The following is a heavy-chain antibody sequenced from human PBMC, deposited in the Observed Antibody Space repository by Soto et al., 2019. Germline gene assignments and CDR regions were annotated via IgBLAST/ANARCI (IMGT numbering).Heavy chain of an antibody. V-gene: IGHV3-7*01. J-gene: IGHJ4*02. CDR2: IKQDGSEK. Sequence: GFIFGNFWMSWVRQAPGKGLEWVANIKQDGSEKYYVDSVKGRFTLSRDNAKNSLHLQMNTLRAEDTAVYYCARESEDLSSNLDYWGQGTLVTVSS. CDR3: ARESEDLSSNLDY. CDR1: GFIFGNFW.